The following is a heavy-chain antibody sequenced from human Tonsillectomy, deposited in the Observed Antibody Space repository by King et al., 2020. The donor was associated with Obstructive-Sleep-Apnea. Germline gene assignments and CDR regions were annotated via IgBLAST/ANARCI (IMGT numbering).Heavy chain of an antibody. D-gene: IGHD3-9*01. CDR3: ARGGYYVIVTGYSPDLDY. Sequence: VQLVESGGGVVQPGRSLRLSCAASGFTFISYGMHWVRQAPGKGLEWVAVIWYDGGNKYYADSVKGRFTISRAKSKNTLYVQMNSLRAEDTAVYYCARGGYYVIVTGYSPDLDYWGQGTLGTVSS. CDR1: GFTFISYG. CDR2: IWYDGGNK. V-gene: IGHV3-33*01. J-gene: IGHJ4*02.